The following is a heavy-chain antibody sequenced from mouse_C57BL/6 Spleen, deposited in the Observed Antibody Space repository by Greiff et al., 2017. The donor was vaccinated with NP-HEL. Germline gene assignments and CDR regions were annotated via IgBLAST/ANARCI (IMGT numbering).Heavy chain of an antibody. V-gene: IGHV1-55*01. CDR1: GYTFTSYW. J-gene: IGHJ3*01. Sequence: VQLQQSGAELVKPGASVKMSCKASGYTFTSYWITWVKQRPGQGLEWIGDIYPGSGSTNYNEKFKSKATLTVDTSSNTAYMQLSSLTSEDSAVEEGAREKEYGRSNWFAYWGQGTLVTVSA. CDR2: IYPGSGST. D-gene: IGHD1-1*01. CDR3: AREKEYGRSNWFAY.